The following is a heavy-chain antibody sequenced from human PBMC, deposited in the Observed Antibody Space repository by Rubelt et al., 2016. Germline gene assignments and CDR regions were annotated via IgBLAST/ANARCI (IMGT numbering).Heavy chain of an antibody. V-gene: IGHV4-4*07. CDR3: ARESYYDLWSGYYF. Sequence: QVQLQESGPGLVKPSETLSLTCTVSGGSISSYYWSRIRQPAGKGLEWIGRIYTSGSTNYNPSLKSRVTMSVETSKNQFYLKLSSVTAADTAVYYCARESYYDLWSGYYFWGQGTLVTVSS. CDR1: GGSISSYY. J-gene: IGHJ4*02. CDR2: IYTSGST. D-gene: IGHD3-3*01.